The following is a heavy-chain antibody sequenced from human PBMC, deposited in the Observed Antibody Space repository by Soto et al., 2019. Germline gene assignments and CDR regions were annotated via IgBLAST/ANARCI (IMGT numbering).Heavy chain of an antibody. CDR1: GYTFTSYG. CDR3: AREPTNYNYDFWSGYHYYYYMDV. D-gene: IGHD3-3*01. J-gene: IGHJ6*03. CDR2: INPNSGST. V-gene: IGHV1-46*03. Sequence: GASVKVSCKASGYTFTSYGISWVRQAPGQGLEWMGSINPNSGSTSYAQKFQGRVTMTRDTSTSTVYMELSSLRSEDTAVYYCAREPTNYNYDFWSGYHYYYYMDVWGKGTTVTVSS.